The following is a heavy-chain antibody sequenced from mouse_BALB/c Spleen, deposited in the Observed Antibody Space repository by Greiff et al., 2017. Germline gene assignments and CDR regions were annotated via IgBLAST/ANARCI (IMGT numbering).Heavy chain of an antibody. J-gene: IGHJ4*01. CDR1: GYAFSSYW. V-gene: IGHV1-80*01. CDR2: IYPGDGDT. D-gene: IGHD2-4*01. CDR3: ARDYPYAMDY. Sequence: VQLQQSGAELVRPGSSVKISCKASGYAFSSYWMNWVKQRPGQGLEWIGQIYPGDGDTNYNGKFKGKATLTADKSSSTAYMQLSSLTSEDSAVYFCARDYPYAMDYWGQGTSVTVSS.